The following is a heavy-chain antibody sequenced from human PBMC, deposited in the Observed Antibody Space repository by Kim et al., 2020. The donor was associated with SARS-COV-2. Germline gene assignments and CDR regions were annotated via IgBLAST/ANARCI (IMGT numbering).Heavy chain of an antibody. CDR3: ARSPYSSSWFDP. J-gene: IGHJ5*02. V-gene: IGHV1-18*01. Sequence: NYAQKLQGRVTMTTDTSTSTAYMELRSLRSDDTAVYYCARSPYSSSWFDPWGQGTLVTVSS. D-gene: IGHD6-13*01.